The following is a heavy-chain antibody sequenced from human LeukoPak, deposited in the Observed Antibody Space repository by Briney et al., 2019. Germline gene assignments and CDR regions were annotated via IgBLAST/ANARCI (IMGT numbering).Heavy chain of an antibody. V-gene: IGHV3-23*01. CDR1: GFTFTSYS. J-gene: IGHJ4*02. CDR3: ARGQCDPYSGSCYYFDY. CDR2: ISGGGVST. Sequence: GGSLRLSCATSGFTFTSYSMSWVRQAPGKGLEWVSGISGGGVSTFYADSVKGRFTISRDNSKDTLYLQMNSLRAEDTAVYYCARGQCDPYSGSCYYFDYWGQGTLVTVSS. D-gene: IGHD1-26*01.